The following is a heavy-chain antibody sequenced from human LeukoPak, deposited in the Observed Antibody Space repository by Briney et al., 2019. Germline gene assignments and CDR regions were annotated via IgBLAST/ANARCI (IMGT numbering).Heavy chain of an antibody. CDR3: ATETNGRHYDY. V-gene: IGHV3-21*06. CDR1: GLTFSTSG. Sequence: GGSLRLSCTASGLTFSTSGFNWVRQAPGKGLEWVASIGPTGSDRYHADSIKGRFTISRDNDNNFLYLQMNSLRAEDMAVYYCATETNGRHYDYWGQGTRLTVSS. CDR2: IGPTGSDR. J-gene: IGHJ4*02. D-gene: IGHD1-14*01.